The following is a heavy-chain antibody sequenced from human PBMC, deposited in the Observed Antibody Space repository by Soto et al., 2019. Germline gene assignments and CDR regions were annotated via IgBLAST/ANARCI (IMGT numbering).Heavy chain of an antibody. V-gene: IGHV4-59*01. CDR1: GGSISSSY. CDR3: ARDKYCTGGSCRKNWFDP. Sequence: SETLSLTCTVSGGSISSSYWSWIRQPPGKGLEWLAYIYDDGSANYNPSLKSRATISLDMSKNQFSLKLTSVTAADTAVYYCARDKYCTGGSCRKNWFDPWGQGTLVTVSS. CDR2: IYDDGSA. D-gene: IGHD2-15*01. J-gene: IGHJ5*02.